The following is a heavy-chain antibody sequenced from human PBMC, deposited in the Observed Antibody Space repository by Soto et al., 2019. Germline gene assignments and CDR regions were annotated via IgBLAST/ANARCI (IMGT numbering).Heavy chain of an antibody. J-gene: IGHJ3*01. CDR2: ISDGGTTI. V-gene: IGHV3-48*03. Sequence: EAELVESGGGLVQPGGSLTLSCAASGFIFSDYEVDWVRQAPGRGPEWISYISDGGTTIYYAASVKGRFTISRDDAKKSLYLHMNNLRVDDTAIYFCVKEYCTGGTCFAAFELWGQGTVVTVSS. D-gene: IGHD2-8*02. CDR3: VKEYCTGGTCFAAFEL. CDR1: GFIFSDYE.